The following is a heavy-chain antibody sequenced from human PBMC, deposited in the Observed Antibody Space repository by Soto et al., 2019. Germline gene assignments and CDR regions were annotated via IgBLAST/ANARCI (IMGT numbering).Heavy chain of an antibody. Sequence: PGGSLRLSCTASGFNVSNNYMNWVRQAPGRGLEWVSVIYNVGSTYYTDSVKGRFTISRDNSKNTLYLQMNSLRAEDTAVYYCNVGDTSLVYWGQGTLVTVSS. CDR3: NVGDTSLVY. D-gene: IGHD1-26*01. J-gene: IGHJ4*02. CDR2: IYNVGST. V-gene: IGHV3-66*01. CDR1: GFNVSNNY.